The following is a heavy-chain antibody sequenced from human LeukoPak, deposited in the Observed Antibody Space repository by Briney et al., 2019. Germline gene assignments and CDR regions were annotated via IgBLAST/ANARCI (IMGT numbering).Heavy chain of an antibody. Sequence: SGGSLRLSCAASLFTFKTYSMNWVRQAPGKGLEWVSSISSSNTYIYYADSVKGRFTISRDDAKNSLYLQMSSLRAEDTAVYYCARVKYSGSYPHDYWGQGTLVTVSS. D-gene: IGHD1-26*01. CDR3: ARVKYSGSYPHDY. CDR1: LFTFKTYS. V-gene: IGHV3-21*01. J-gene: IGHJ4*02. CDR2: ISSSNTYI.